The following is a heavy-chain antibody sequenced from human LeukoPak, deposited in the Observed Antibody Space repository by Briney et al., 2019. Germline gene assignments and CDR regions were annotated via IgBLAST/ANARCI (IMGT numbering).Heavy chain of an antibody. CDR3: ARGGIVVVPAAMGTPYYYYGMDV. J-gene: IGHJ6*02. CDR2: ISAYNGNT. Sequence: ASAKVSCKASGYTFTSYGISWVRQAPGQGLEWMGWISAYNGNTNYAQKLQGRVTMTTDTSTSTAYMELRSLRSDDTAVYYCARGGIVVVPAAMGTPYYYYGMDVWGQGTTVTVSS. CDR1: GYTFTSYG. D-gene: IGHD2-2*01. V-gene: IGHV1-18*01.